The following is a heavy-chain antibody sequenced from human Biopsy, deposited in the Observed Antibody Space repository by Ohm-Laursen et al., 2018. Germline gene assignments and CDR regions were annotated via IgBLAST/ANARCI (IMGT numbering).Heavy chain of an antibody. CDR2: ILPFYGTT. CDR3: ASSDGRSGFDY. V-gene: IGHV1-69*01. D-gene: IGHD3-10*01. CDR1: GGTFTMFP. Sequence: PSVKVSCKASGGTFTMFPISWVRQAPGQGLEWMCAILPFYGTTNFAQKFQGRVTLTADGSTSTAYMELSSLRSEDTGVYYCASSDGRSGFDYWGQGTLVTVSS. J-gene: IGHJ4*02.